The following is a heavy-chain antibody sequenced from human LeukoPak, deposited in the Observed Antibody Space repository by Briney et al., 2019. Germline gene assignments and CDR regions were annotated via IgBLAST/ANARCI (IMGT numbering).Heavy chain of an antibody. CDR1: GFTFSSYG. Sequence: PGGSLRLSCAASGFTFSSYGMHWVRQAPGKGLEWVAVIWYDGSNKYYADSVKDRFTISRDNSKNTLYLQMNSLRAEDTAVYYCAREKHDFWSGVNWFDPWGQGTLVTVSS. V-gene: IGHV3-33*01. CDR2: IWYDGSNK. CDR3: AREKHDFWSGVNWFDP. J-gene: IGHJ5*02. D-gene: IGHD3-3*01.